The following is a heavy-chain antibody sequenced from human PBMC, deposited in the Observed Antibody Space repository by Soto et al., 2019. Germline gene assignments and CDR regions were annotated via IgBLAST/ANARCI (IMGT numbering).Heavy chain of an antibody. V-gene: IGHV4-39*01. Sequence: QLQLQESGPGLVKPSETLSLTCTVSGGSISSSSYYWGWIRQPPGKGLEWIGSIYYSGSTYYNPSLKSRVPISVDTSKNQFSLKLSSVTAADTAVYYCARQSSWYAYFDYWGQGTLVTVSS. J-gene: IGHJ4*02. D-gene: IGHD6-13*01. CDR2: IYYSGST. CDR1: GGSISSSSYY. CDR3: ARQSSWYAYFDY.